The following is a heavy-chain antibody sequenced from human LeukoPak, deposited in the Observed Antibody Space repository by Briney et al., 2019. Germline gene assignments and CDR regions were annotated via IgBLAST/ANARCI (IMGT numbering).Heavy chain of an antibody. V-gene: IGHV3-74*01. CDR3: VTDLG. CDR1: GFSFTSYW. CDR2: VDHGGSGT. Sequence: GGSLRLSCAASGFSFTSYWMHWVRQPPGKGLVWVSRVDHGGSGTAYADFVTGRFTISRDNAKNMVYLQMSSLRVEDTAVYYCVTDLGWGQGTLVTVSS. J-gene: IGHJ4*02.